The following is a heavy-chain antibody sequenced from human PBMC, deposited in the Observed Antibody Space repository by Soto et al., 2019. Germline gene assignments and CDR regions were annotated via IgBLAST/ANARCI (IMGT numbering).Heavy chain of an antibody. CDR3: ARERAIAATGIFYY. Sequence: GGSLRLSCAASGSTFSNFVMHWVRQAPGKGLEWVAATSYDGKNKDHADSVKGRFTISRDNSKNTLYLQMNSLRHEDTAVYFCARERAIAATGIFYYWGQGTLVTVSS. D-gene: IGHD6-13*01. J-gene: IGHJ4*02. V-gene: IGHV3-30*04. CDR2: TSYDGKNK. CDR1: GSTFSNFV.